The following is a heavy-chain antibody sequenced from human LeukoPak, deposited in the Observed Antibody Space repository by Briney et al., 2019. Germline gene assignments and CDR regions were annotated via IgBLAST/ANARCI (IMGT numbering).Heavy chain of an antibody. CDR2: IYYSGST. J-gene: IGHJ6*03. V-gene: IGHV4-39*07. CDR3: ARNYYDSSGYYYPYYYYYMDV. CDR1: GGSISSSSYY. Sequence: SETLSLTCTVSGGSISSSSYYWGWIRQPPGKGLEWIGSIYYSGSTYYNPSLKSRVTITVDTSKNKFSLKRSSVTAADTAVYYCARNYYDSSGYYYPYYYYYMDVWGKGTTVTVSS. D-gene: IGHD3-22*01.